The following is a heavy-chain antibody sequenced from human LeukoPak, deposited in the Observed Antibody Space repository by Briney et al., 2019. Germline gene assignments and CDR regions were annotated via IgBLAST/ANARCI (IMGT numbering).Heavy chain of an antibody. V-gene: IGHV3-74*01. Sequence: GGSLRLSCAASGFTFSSYAMKWVRQAPGKGVEWVSRITSDGRSTSHADSVKGRFTISRDNAKNTLYLQMKSLRAEDAAVYYCARRTAVAADYWGQGALVTVSS. CDR3: ARRTAVAADY. J-gene: IGHJ4*02. D-gene: IGHD6-19*01. CDR1: GFTFSSYA. CDR2: ITSDGRST.